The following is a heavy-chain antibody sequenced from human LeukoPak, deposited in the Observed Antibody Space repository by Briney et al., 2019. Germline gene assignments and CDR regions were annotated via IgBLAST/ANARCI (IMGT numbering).Heavy chain of an antibody. D-gene: IGHD6-19*01. J-gene: IGHJ4*02. V-gene: IGHV3-23*01. Sequence: GGSLRLSCAASGFAFTSFTMNWVHQTPGKGLEWVSSISGTGGNTYYADSVKGRFTISRDNSRNTLYLQMNSLRAEDTAVYYCAKDHGVAVTGMYYWGQGTLVTVSS. CDR2: ISGTGGNT. CDR1: GFAFTSFT. CDR3: AKDHGVAVTGMYY.